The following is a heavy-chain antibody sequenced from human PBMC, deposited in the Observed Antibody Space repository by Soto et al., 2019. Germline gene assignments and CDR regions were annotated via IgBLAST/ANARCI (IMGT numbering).Heavy chain of an antibody. J-gene: IGHJ6*03. CDR3: AVYSGYGDPNYYYYYYMDV. D-gene: IGHD5-12*01. V-gene: IGHV3-23*01. CDR2: ISGSGGST. Sequence: GGSLRLSCAASGFTFSSYAMSWVRQAPGKGLEWVSAISGSGGSTYYADSVKGRFTISRDNSKNTLYLQMNSLRAEDTAVYYCAVYSGYGDPNYYYYYYMDVWGKGTTVTVSS. CDR1: GFTFSSYA.